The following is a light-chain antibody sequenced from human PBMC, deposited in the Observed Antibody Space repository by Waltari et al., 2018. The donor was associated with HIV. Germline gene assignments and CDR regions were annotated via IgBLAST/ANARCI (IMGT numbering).Light chain of an antibody. CDR1: TGAVTSGHY. J-gene: IGLJ2*01. Sequence: QAVVTQEPSLTVSPGGTVTLTCASSTGAVTSGHYPYWFQQRPGPAPRTLIYDTRHRHSWTPARFSASLLGGKAALTLSGAQPEDEADYYCLLYYSGARVFGGGTKLTV. CDR3: LLYYSGARV. V-gene: IGLV7-46*01. CDR2: DTR.